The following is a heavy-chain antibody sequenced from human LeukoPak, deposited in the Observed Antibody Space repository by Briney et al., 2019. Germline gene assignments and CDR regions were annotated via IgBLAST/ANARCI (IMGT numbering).Heavy chain of an antibody. CDR1: GGSISSGGYY. J-gene: IGHJ3*02. CDR2: IYYSGST. D-gene: IGHD3-10*01. CDR3: ARDGREYYGSGSIDI. Sequence: PSETLSLTCTVSGGSISSGGYYWSWIRQQPGKGLEWIGYIYYSGSTYYNPSLKSRVTISVDTSKNQFSLKLSSVTAADTAVYYCARDGREYYGSGSIDIWGQGTMVTVSS. V-gene: IGHV4-31*03.